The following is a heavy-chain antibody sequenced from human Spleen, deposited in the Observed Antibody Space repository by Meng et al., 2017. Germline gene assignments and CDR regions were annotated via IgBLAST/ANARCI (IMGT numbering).Heavy chain of an antibody. V-gene: IGHV4-4*02. CDR2: IYHSGST. J-gene: IGHJ4*02. Sequence: QVQLQESGPGLVKPSGTLSLTCAVSGGSISSNNWWSWVRQPPGRGLEYIGEIYHSGSTNYNPSLESRVTISVDKSKNQFSLKLSSVTAADTAVYYCARGVRYDRSGYRLLTLFDNWGQGPLVTVSS. CDR3: ARGVRYDRSGYRLLTLFDN. D-gene: IGHD3-22*01. CDR1: GGSISSNNW.